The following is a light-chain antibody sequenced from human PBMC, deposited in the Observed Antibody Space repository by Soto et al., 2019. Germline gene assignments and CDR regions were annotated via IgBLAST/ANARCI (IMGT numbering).Light chain of an antibody. J-gene: IGKJ4*01. CDR1: QSVSSSY. V-gene: IGKV3D-7*01. CDR2: GAS. Sequence: EIVMTQSPATLSLSPGERATLSCRASQSVSSSYLSWYQQKPGKVPRLLIYGASTLQSGVPSRFSGGGSGTDFTLTISGLQPEDVATYYCQKYDNAPLTFGVGTKVEIK. CDR3: QKYDNAPLT.